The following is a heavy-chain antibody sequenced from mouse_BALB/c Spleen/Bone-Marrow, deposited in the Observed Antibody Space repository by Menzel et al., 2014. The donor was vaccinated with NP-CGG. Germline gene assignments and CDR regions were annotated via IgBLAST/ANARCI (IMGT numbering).Heavy chain of an antibody. J-gene: IGHJ2*01. Sequence: DVKLQESGPDLVKPSQFLSLTCTVTGYSITGGYNWHWIRQFPGNKLEWMGYIHYSGSANYNPSLKSQISITRDTSKNQFFLQLNSVTTEDTATYYCTKEGYASSYAYWGQGTTLTVSS. CDR2: IHYSGSA. CDR3: TKEGYASSYAY. V-gene: IGHV3-1*02. D-gene: IGHD1-1*01. CDR1: GYSITGGYN.